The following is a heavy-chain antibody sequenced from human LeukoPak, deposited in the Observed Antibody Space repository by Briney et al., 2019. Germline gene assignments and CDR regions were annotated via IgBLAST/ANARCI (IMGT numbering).Heavy chain of an antibody. J-gene: IGHJ4*02. Sequence: GGSLRLSCAASGFTVSSNYMSWVRQAPGKGLEWVSVIYSGGSTYYADSVKGRFTIPRDNSKNTLYLQMNSLRAEDTAVYYCASDSSGYYQNFDYWGQGTLVTVSS. V-gene: IGHV3-53*01. D-gene: IGHD3-22*01. CDR2: IYSGGST. CDR1: GFTVSSNY. CDR3: ASDSSGYYQNFDY.